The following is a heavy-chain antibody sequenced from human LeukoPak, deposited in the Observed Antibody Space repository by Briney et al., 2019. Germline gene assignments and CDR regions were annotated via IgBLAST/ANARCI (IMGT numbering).Heavy chain of an antibody. CDR3: AKDYDILTGPRWQPFMDV. CDR1: GFTFSSYG. V-gene: IGHV3-30*18. J-gene: IGHJ6*03. D-gene: IGHD3-9*01. Sequence: PGGSLRLSCAASGFTFSSYGMHWVRQAPGKGLEWVAVISYDGSNKYYADSVKGRFTISRDNSKNTLYLQMNSLRAEDTAVYYCAKDYDILTGPRWQPFMDVWGKGTTVTISS. CDR2: ISYDGSNK.